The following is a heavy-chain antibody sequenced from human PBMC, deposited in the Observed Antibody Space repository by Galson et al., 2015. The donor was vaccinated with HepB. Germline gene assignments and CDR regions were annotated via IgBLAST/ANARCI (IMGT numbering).Heavy chain of an antibody. V-gene: IGHV3-33*01. D-gene: IGHD4-11*01. J-gene: IGHJ6*03. CDR1: GFTFSDYG. CDR3: ARDRRYNNYGYNIYYMDV. CDR2: ISYDGSNI. Sequence: SLRLSCAASGFTFSDYGIHWVRQAPGKGLEWVAVISYDGSNIFYVDSVKGRFSISRDNSKNTLYVQMNSLRAEDTAVYYCARDRRYNNYGYNIYYMDVWGKGTTVTVSS.